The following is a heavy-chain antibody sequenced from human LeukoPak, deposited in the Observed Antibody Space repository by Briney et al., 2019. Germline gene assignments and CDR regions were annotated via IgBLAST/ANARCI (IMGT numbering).Heavy chain of an antibody. D-gene: IGHD6-13*01. CDR1: GFTFSSYA. V-gene: IGHV3-23*01. J-gene: IGHJ5*02. Sequence: GGSLRLSCAASGFTFSSYAITWVRQAPGKGLEWVSAISSSGGSTHYADAVKGRFTISRDNSKNTLYLQMNSLRAEDTAVYYCAKAPPDSSSWYSVSSWGQGTLVIVSS. CDR2: ISSSGGST. CDR3: AKAPPDSSSWYSVSS.